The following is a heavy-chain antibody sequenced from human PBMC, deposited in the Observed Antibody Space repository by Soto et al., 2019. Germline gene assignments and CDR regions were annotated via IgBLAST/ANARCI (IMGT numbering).Heavy chain of an antibody. CDR3: ARGRKQWLGPDLGY. V-gene: IGHV4-34*01. J-gene: IGHJ4*02. CDR2: INHSGST. Sequence: SETLSLTCAVYGGSFSGYYWSWIRQPPGKGLEWIGEINHSGSTNYNPSLKSRVTISVDTSKNQFSLKLSSVTAADTAVYYCARGRKQWLGPDLGYWGQGTLVTVSS. D-gene: IGHD6-19*01. CDR1: GGSFSGYY.